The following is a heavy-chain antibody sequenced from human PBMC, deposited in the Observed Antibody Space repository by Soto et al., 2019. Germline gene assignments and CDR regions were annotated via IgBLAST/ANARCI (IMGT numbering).Heavy chain of an antibody. V-gene: IGHV5-10-1*01. CDR2: IDPSDSYT. D-gene: IGHD3-22*01. CDR3: ARGRDDSSGYYPWSFDY. CDR1: GYSFTSYW. Sequence: GESLKISCKGSGYSFTSYWISWVRQMPGKGLEWMGRIDPSDSYTNYSPSFQGHVTISADKSISTAYLQWSSLKASDTAMYYCARGRDDSSGYYPWSFDYWGQGTLVTVSS. J-gene: IGHJ4*02.